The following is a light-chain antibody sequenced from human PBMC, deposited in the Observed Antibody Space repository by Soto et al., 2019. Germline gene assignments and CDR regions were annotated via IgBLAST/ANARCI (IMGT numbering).Light chain of an antibody. CDR2: DND. J-gene: IGLJ2*01. CDR1: SSNIGNNY. V-gene: IGLV1-51*01. Sequence: QSALTQPPSVSAAPGQKVTISCSGSSSNIGNNYLFWYQQLPGTAPKLLIYDNDKRPSGIPDRFSGSKSGTSATLGITGLQTGDEADYYCATWDRSLSVGVFGGGTKLTVL. CDR3: ATWDRSLSVGV.